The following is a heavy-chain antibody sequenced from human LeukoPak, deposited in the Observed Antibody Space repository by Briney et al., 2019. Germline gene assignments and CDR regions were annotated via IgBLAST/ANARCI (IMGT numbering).Heavy chain of an antibody. J-gene: IGHJ4*02. Sequence: SETLSLTCTVSGGSISNYYWNWIRQPPGKGLEWIGYIYYTGSTNYNPSLKSRVTMSVDTSKNQFSLNLRSVTPEDTAVYYCARNLIPEQLVLNFWGQGTLVTVSS. D-gene: IGHD6-13*01. CDR1: GGSISNYY. CDR2: IYYTGST. CDR3: ARNLIPEQLVLNF. V-gene: IGHV4-59*01.